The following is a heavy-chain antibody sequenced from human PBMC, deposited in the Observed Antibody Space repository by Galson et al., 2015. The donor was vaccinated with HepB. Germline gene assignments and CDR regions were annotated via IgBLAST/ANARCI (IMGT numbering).Heavy chain of an antibody. CDR2: IKQDGSEK. CDR3: ARDSGSTPFDY. J-gene: IGHJ4*02. D-gene: IGHD2-15*01. Sequence: SLRLSCAASGFTLSRYWMSWVRQAPGKGLEWVANIKQDGSEKYYVDSVKGRFTISRDNAKNSLYLQMNSLRAEDTAVYYCARDSGSTPFDYWGQGTLVTVSS. CDR1: GFTLSRYW. V-gene: IGHV3-7*03.